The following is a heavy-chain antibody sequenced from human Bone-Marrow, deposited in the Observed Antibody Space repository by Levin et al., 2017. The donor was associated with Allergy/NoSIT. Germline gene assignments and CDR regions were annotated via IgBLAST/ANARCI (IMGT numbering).Heavy chain of an antibody. CDR3: TRRRVDDFWSGYVCDYYYYMDV. Sequence: PGGSLRLSCTASGFTFGDYAMSWVRQAPGKGLEWVGFIRSKAYGGTTEYAASVKGRFTISTDDSKSIAYLQMNSLKAEDTAVYYCTRRRVDDFWSGYVCDYYYYMDVWGEGTTVTVSS. CDR2: IRSKAYGGTT. J-gene: IGHJ6*03. D-gene: IGHD3-3*01. V-gene: IGHV3-49*04. CDR1: GFTFGDYA.